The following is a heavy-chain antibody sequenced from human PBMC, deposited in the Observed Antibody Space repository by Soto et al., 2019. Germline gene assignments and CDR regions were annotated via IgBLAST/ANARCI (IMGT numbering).Heavy chain of an antibody. CDR1: GGTFDRHT. CDR3: ARGGLQAQGVQYNHYAMDV. Sequence: ASVKVSCKASGGTFDRHTINWVWQAPGQGLECMGGIIPIFSTPKYAQKFQGRVMLTADKSTSTAYMELSSLRYEDTAVYYCARGGLQAQGVQYNHYAMDVWGQGTTVTVSS. D-gene: IGHD4-4*01. J-gene: IGHJ6*02. CDR2: IIPIFSTP. V-gene: IGHV1-69*06.